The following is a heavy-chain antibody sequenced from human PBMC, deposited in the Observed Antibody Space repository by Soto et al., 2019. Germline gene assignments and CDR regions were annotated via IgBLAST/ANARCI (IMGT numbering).Heavy chain of an antibody. D-gene: IGHD6-13*01. Sequence: AVWLSCVASGGTCVDYTMHWVRQAPGKGLEWVSGISWNSGSIGYADSVKGRFTISRDNAKNSLYLQMNSLRAEDTALYYCAKDMRPYSSSWYFAFDIWGQGTMVTVSS. CDR3: AKDMRPYSSSWYFAFDI. V-gene: IGHV3-9*01. CDR2: ISWNSGSI. J-gene: IGHJ3*02. CDR1: GGTCVDYT.